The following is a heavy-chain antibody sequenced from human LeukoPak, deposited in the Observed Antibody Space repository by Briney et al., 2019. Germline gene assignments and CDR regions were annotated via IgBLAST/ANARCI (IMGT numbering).Heavy chain of an antibody. Sequence: GGSLRLSCAASGFTFDDYGMSWVRQAPGKGLEWVSGINWNGGSTGYADSVKGRFTISRDNAKNSLYLQMNSLRAEDTALYYCARSYDSSGYYYLFYWGQVTLVTLSS. J-gene: IGHJ4*02. V-gene: IGHV3-20*04. D-gene: IGHD3-22*01. CDR2: INWNGGST. CDR1: GFTFDDYG. CDR3: ARSYDSSGYYYLFY.